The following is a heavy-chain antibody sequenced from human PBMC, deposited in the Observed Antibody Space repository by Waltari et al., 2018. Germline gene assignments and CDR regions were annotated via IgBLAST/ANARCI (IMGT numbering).Heavy chain of an antibody. J-gene: IGHJ4*02. CDR2: ISGSGGST. Sequence: EVQLLESGGGLVQPGGSLRLSCAASGFTFSSYAMSWVRQAPGTGLEWVSAISGSGGSTYSADSVKGRFTISRDNSKNTLYLQMNSLRAEDTAVYYCAKDYIDNYYDSSGYYYYFDYWGQGTLVTVSS. CDR3: AKDYIDNYYDSSGYYYYFDY. CDR1: GFTFSSYA. D-gene: IGHD3-22*01. V-gene: IGHV3-23*01.